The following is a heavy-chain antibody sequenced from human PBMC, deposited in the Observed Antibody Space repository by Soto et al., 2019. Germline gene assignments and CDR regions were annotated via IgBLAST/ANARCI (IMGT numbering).Heavy chain of an antibody. CDR1: GFTFSSYS. Sequence: EVQLVESGGGLVKPGGSLRLSCAASGFTFSSYSMNWVRQAPGKGLEWVSSISSSSSYIYYADSVKGRFTISRDNAKNSLYLQMNSLRAEDTAVYYCASEGSGGSLSGFDPWGQGTLVTVSS. J-gene: IGHJ5*02. D-gene: IGHD2-15*01. CDR2: ISSSSSYI. CDR3: ASEGSGGSLSGFDP. V-gene: IGHV3-21*01.